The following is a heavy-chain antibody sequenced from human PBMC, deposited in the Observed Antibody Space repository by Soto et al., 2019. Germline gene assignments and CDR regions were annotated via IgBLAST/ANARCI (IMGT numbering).Heavy chain of an antibody. V-gene: IGHV4-38-2*01. J-gene: IGHJ6*02. CDR2: IYHSGST. Sequence: PAETLSLTCAVSVYSISSGYYWGCIRQPPGKGLEWIGSIYHSGSTYYNPSLKSRVTISVDTSKNQFSLKLSSVTAADTAVYYCARAWARAGYCSSTSCSHKYYYYGMDVWGQGTTVTVSS. D-gene: IGHD2-2*01. CDR1: VYSISSGYY. CDR3: ARAWARAGYCSSTSCSHKYYYYGMDV.